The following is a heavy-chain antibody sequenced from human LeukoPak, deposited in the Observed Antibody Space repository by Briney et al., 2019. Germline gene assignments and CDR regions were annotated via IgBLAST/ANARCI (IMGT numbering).Heavy chain of an antibody. CDR2: FDPEDGET. D-gene: IGHD2-15*01. J-gene: IGHJ4*02. V-gene: IGHV1-24*01. CDR3: ARAGGYCGRISCPYYFDY. CDR1: GYTLSELS. Sequence: ASVKVSCKVSGYTLSELSMHWVRQAPGKGLEWMGGFDPEDGETIYAQKFQGRVTMTEDTSTDTAYMELSSLRSEDTAVYYCARAGGYCGRISCPYYFDYWGQGSLVAVSS.